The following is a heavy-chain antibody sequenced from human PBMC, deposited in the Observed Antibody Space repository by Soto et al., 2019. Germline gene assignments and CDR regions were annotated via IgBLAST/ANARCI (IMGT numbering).Heavy chain of an antibody. CDR1: GDSITSGGYY. D-gene: IGHD3-10*01. V-gene: IGHV4-31*03. CDR3: ARDYYGAGSQYYYYGMEV. J-gene: IGHJ6*02. CDR2: IYHSGGA. Sequence: SETLSLTCTVSGDSITSGGYYWSWLRQQPGKGLEWIGYIYHSGGASYNPSLRGRAVISIDTSKNQFFLRMNAVTAADTATYYCARDYYGAGSQYYYYGMEVWGQGTTVTVS.